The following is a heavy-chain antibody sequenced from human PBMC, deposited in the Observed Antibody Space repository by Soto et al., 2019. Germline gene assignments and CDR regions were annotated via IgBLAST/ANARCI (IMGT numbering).Heavy chain of an antibody. J-gene: IGHJ5*02. Sequence: EVQLVESGGGLVQPGRSLRLSCAASGFTFDDYAMHWVRQAPGKGLEWVSGISWNSGSIGYADSVKGRFTISRDNAKNSLYLQMNSLRAEDTALYYCAKDIFSNGYSGSWGWFDPWGQGTLVTVSS. V-gene: IGHV3-9*01. D-gene: IGHD6-13*01. CDR1: GFTFDDYA. CDR2: ISWNSGSI. CDR3: AKDIFSNGYSGSWGWFDP.